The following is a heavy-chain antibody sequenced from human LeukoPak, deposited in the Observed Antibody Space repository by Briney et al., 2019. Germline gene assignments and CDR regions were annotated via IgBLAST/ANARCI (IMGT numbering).Heavy chain of an antibody. CDR1: GGTFSSYA. D-gene: IGHD3-22*01. Sequence: ASVKVSCKASGGTFSSYAISWVRQAPGQGLEWMGIINPSGGSTSYAQKFQGRVTMTRDTSTSTVYMELSSLRSEDTAVYYCARDQGSYYDSSGYSLNWFDPWGQGTLVTVSS. J-gene: IGHJ5*02. CDR3: ARDQGSYYDSSGYSLNWFDP. CDR2: INPSGGST. V-gene: IGHV1-46*01.